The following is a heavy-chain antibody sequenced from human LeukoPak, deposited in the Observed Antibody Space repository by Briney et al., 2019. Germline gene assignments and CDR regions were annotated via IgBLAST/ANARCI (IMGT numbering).Heavy chain of an antibody. D-gene: IGHD3-10*01. CDR3: TTMVRGVPRYFDY. Sequence: GGSLRLSCAASGFTVSSNYMSWVRQAPGKGLEWVGRIKSKTDGGTTDYAAPVKGRFTISRDDSKNTLYLQMNSLKTEDTAVYYCTTMVRGVPRYFDYWGQGTLVTVSS. CDR1: GFTVSSNY. CDR2: IKSKTDGGTT. V-gene: IGHV3-15*01. J-gene: IGHJ4*02.